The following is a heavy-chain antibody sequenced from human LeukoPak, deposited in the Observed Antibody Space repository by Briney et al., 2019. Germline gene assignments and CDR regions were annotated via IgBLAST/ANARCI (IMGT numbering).Heavy chain of an antibody. CDR2: INWNGGST. J-gene: IGHJ4*02. V-gene: IGHV3-20*04. D-gene: IGHD2-21*02. CDR1: GFTFNDYG. Sequence: GGSLRLSCAVSGFTFNDYGMSWVRQAPGKGLEWVSGINWNGGSTGYADSVKGRFTISRDNAKKSVYLKMNSLRGEDTALHYCARDYCGGDCYPFDYWGQGTLVTVSS. CDR3: ARDYCGGDCYPFDY.